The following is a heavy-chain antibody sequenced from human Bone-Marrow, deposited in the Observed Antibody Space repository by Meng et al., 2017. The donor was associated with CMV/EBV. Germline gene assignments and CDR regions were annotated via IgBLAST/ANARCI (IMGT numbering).Heavy chain of an antibody. CDR1: GYTFTGYY. D-gene: IGHD1-26*01. CDR2: INPNSGGT. CDR3: ARGGWELVEAFDI. J-gene: IGHJ3*02. Sequence: ASVKVSCKASGYTFTGYYMHWVRQAPGQGLEWMGWINPNSGGTNYAQKFQGRVTMTRDTSISTAYMELSRLRSDDTAVYYWARGGWELVEAFDIWGQGTMVTVSS. V-gene: IGHV1-2*02.